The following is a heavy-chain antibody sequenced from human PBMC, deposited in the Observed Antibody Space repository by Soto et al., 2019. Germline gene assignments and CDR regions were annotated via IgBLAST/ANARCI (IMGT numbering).Heavy chain of an antibody. J-gene: IGHJ4*02. Sequence: EVQLVESGGGLIQPGGSLRLSCAVSGFTVSNNYMSWVRQAPGKGLEGVSVIYSGGYTAYGDSVKGRFTTSRDNSKNTLYLQENTRGAAARAVYYGATQRGGGGYWGQGTLVTVSS. V-gene: IGHV3-53*01. CDR3: ATQRGGGGY. CDR1: GFTVSNNY. D-gene: IGHD6-25*01. CDR2: IYSGGYT.